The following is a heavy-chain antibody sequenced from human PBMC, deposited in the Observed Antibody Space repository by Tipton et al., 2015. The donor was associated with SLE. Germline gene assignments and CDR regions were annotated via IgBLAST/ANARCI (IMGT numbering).Heavy chain of an antibody. CDR2: ISTSGST. CDR1: GDSMNNYY. Sequence: TLSLTCSVSGDSMNNYYWSWIRQAAGKGLEWDGRISTSGSTKYNPSFKSRVTLSLDTSKNQFSLKLSSVTAADTAVYYCAREEGGAAAGMDWGQGTLVTVSS. V-gene: IGHV4-4*07. J-gene: IGHJ4*02. D-gene: IGHD6-13*01. CDR3: AREEGGAAAGMD.